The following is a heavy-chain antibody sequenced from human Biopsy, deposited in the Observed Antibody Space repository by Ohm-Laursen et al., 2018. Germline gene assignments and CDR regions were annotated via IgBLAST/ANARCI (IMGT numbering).Heavy chain of an antibody. CDR3: ARDGKYDSRGY. D-gene: IGHD3-22*01. Sequence: ATVKISCKASGYTFISFGITWVRQAPGQGLEWVGYIGGDNGDTKYAQKFQGRVTMTTDTSTSTAYMGLRSLRSDDTAFYYCARDGKYDSRGYWGPGTLVTVSS. J-gene: IGHJ4*02. V-gene: IGHV1-18*01. CDR1: GYTFISFG. CDR2: IGGDNGDT.